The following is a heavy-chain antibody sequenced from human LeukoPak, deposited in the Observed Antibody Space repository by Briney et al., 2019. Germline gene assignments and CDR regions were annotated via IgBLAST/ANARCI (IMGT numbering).Heavy chain of an antibody. CDR2: IKQDGSEK. Sequence: HPGGSLRLSCAPSGFTFSSYWMSWVRQAPGKGREWVANIKQDGSEKYYVDSVKGRFIISRDNAKNSLYLQMNSLRAEDTAAYYCARDLRTYDSSGYYFNWGQGTLVTVSS. V-gene: IGHV3-7*05. J-gene: IGHJ4*02. CDR3: ARDLRTYDSSGYYFN. CDR1: GFTFSSYW. D-gene: IGHD3-22*01.